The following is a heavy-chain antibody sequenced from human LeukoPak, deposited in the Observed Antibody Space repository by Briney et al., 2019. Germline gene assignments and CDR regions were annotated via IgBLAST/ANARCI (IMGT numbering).Heavy chain of an antibody. J-gene: IGHJ5*02. CDR1: GFTVSSNY. Sequence: GGSLRLSCAASGFTVSSNYMSWVRQAPGKGLEWVSVIYSGGSTYYADSVKGRFTISRDNSKNTLYLQMNSLRAEDTAVYYCAREQGNLWFGEPSSNWFDPWGQGTLVTVSS. CDR2: IYSGGST. CDR3: AREQGNLWFGEPSSNWFDP. D-gene: IGHD3-10*01. V-gene: IGHV3-66*01.